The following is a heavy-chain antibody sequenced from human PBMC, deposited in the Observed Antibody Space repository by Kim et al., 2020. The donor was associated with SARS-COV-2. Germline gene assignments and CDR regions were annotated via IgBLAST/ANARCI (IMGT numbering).Heavy chain of an antibody. V-gene: IGHV1-69*06. Sequence: SVKVSCKASGGTLSSNVISWVRQAPGQGLEWMGGIIPIFGTASYVQKFQGRVTITADKSTSTVYMELRSLRSEDTAVYYCATGGGSLPDGAFDIWGQGTMVTVSS. D-gene: IGHD1-26*01. CDR1: GGTLSSNV. J-gene: IGHJ3*02. CDR3: ATGGGSLPDGAFDI. CDR2: IIPIFGTA.